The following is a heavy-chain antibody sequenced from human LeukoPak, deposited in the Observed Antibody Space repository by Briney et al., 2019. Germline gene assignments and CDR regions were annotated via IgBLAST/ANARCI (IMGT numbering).Heavy chain of an antibody. D-gene: IGHD1-26*01. J-gene: IGHJ6*02. CDR2: IISHGGST. CDR1: GFTFSSYT. V-gene: IGHV3-64*01. CDR3: ARVMMGATKSNYNYYVMDV. Sequence: GGTLRLSCAASGFTFSSYTMHWVRQAPGKGLEYVAAIISHGGSTYYANSVQGRFTISRDNSKNTLYLQMGSLRAEDKAVYYCARVMMGATKSNYNYYVMDVWGQGTTVTVSS.